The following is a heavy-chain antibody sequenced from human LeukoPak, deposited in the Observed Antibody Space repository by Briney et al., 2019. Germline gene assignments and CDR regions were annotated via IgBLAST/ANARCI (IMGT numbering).Heavy chain of an antibody. CDR2: ISSSSSYI. J-gene: IGHJ4*02. D-gene: IGHD3-3*01. CDR1: GFTFSSYS. CDR3: ASLITIFGVVYDY. Sequence: GGSLRLSCAASGFTFSSYSMNWVRQAPGKGLKWVSSISSSSSYIYYADSAKGRFTISRDNAKNSLYLQMNSLRAEDTAVYYCASLITIFGVVYDYWGQGTLVTVSS. V-gene: IGHV3-21*01.